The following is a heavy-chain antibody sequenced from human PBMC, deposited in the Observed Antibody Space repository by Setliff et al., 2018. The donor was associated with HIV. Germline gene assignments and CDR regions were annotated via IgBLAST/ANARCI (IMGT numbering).Heavy chain of an antibody. CDR1: GFTLRSYA. V-gene: IGHV3-23*01. CDR3: AKVLGAYGDSFFDY. J-gene: IGHJ4*02. CDR2: ISGAGATT. Sequence: GGSLRLSCEASGFTLRSYAMYWVRQAPGKGLEWVAGISGAGATTYYADSVKGRFTISRDNSKDTLYLQMNSLRAEDTAVYYCAKVLGAYGDSFFDYWGQGTLVTVSS. D-gene: IGHD4-17*01.